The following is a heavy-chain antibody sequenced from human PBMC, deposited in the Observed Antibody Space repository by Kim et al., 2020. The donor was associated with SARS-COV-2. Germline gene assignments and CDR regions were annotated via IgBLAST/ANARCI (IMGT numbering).Heavy chain of an antibody. J-gene: IGHJ3*02. CDR3: SCDNPQGAFNPAAVDI. Sequence: SETLSLTCTVSGGSLSSNCCSWVRHPPGNGMEWDWFSYYSGSPNTNPSLKSQGPISVDTATNQSSLTLTSVTATAPAVYFCSCDNPQGAFNPAAVDIWG. CDR1: GGSLSSNC. V-gene: IGHV4-59*01. CDR2: SYYSGSP.